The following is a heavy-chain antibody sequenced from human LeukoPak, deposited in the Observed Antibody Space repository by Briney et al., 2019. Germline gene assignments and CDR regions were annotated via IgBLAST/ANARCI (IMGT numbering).Heavy chain of an antibody. CDR1: GGTFSSYA. J-gene: IGHJ6*02. D-gene: IGHD1-26*01. CDR3: ARTSGSYLRHYYYGMDV. V-gene: IGHV1-69*13. Sequence: SVKVSCNASGGTFSSYAISWVRQAPGQGLEWMGGIIPIFGTANYAQKFQGRVTITADESTSTAYMELSSLRSEDTAVYYCARTSGSYLRHYYYGMDVWGQGTTVTVSS. CDR2: IIPIFGTA.